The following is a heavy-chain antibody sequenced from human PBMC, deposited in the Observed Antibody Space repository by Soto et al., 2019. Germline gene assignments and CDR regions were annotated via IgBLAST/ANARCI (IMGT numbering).Heavy chain of an antibody. CDR2: TRNKANSYTT. V-gene: IGHV3-72*01. CDR1: GFTFSDHY. D-gene: IGHD2-2*01. CDR3: TRVYCMSTRCRGFFYY. J-gene: IGHJ4*02. Sequence: EVQLVESGGGLVQPGGSLRLSCAASGFTFSDHYMDWVRQAPGKGLEWVGRTRNKANSYTTEYAASVKGRFTISRDDSKTSLYMQMNSMKTEDTAVYYCTRVYCMSTRCRGFFYYWGQGNLVTVSS.